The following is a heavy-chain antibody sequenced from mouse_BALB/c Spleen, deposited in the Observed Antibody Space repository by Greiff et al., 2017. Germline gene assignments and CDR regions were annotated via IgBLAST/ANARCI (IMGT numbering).Heavy chain of an antibody. D-gene: IGHD1-1*01. J-gene: IGHJ1*01. Sequence: VESGGGLVKPGGSLKLPCAASGFTFSDYYMYWVRQTPEKRLEWVATISDGGSYTYYPDSVKGRFTISRDNAKNNLYLQMSSLKSEDTAMYYCAREGYYGSRRWYFDVWGAGTTVTVSS. CDR1: GFTFSDYY. CDR2: ISDGGSYT. V-gene: IGHV5-4*02. CDR3: AREGYYGSRRWYFDV.